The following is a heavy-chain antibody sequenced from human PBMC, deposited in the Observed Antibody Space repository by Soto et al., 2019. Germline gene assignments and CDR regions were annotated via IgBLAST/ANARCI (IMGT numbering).Heavy chain of an antibody. V-gene: IGHV4-59*01. J-gene: IGHJ4*02. Sequence: LSLTCTVSGGSISSYYWSWIRQPPGKGLEWIGYIYYSGSTNYNPSLKSRVTISVDTSKNQFSLKLSSVTAADTAVYYCAREAYDSSGYPYWGQGTLVTAPQ. CDR1: GGSISSYY. D-gene: IGHD3-22*01. CDR2: IYYSGST. CDR3: AREAYDSSGYPY.